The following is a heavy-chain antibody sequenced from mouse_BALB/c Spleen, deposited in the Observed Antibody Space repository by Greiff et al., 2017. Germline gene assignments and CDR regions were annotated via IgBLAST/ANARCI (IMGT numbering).Heavy chain of an antibody. CDR1: GFTFSSFG. CDR3: AYYGSSAWFAY. D-gene: IGHD1-1*01. Sequence: EVQRAESGGGLVQPGGSRKLSCAASGFTFSSFGMHWVRQAPEKGLEWVAYISSGSSTIYYADTVKGRFTISRDNPKNTLFLQMTSLRSEDTAVYYCAYYGSSAWFAYWGQGTLVTVSA. V-gene: IGHV5-17*02. CDR2: ISSGSSTI. J-gene: IGHJ3*01.